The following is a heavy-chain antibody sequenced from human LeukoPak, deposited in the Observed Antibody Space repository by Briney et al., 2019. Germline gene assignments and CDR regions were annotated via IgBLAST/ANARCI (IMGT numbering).Heavy chain of an antibody. Sequence: PGGSLRLSCVASGFSFSNYWMSWVSLAPGKRLEWVANTKQDESKTYYVDSVKGRFTISRDNAKNSLYLQINCLRAEDTAVYYCARDASLYCSGNDCYWAFDRWGQGTPVTVSS. CDR3: ARDASLYCSGNDCYWAFDR. CDR1: GFSFSNYW. D-gene: IGHD2-2*01. CDR2: TKQDESKT. V-gene: IGHV3-7*01. J-gene: IGHJ5*02.